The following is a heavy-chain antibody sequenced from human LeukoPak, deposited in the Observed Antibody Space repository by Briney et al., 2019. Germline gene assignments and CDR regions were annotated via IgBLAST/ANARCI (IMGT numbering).Heavy chain of an antibody. D-gene: IGHD4-23*01. J-gene: IGHJ6*02. Sequence: PSETLSLTCTVSGGSISNYYWNWIRQPPGKGLEWIGYVPYSGSTNYNPSLKSRVTISLYTSKNQFSLILNSVTAADTAVYYCAREGYGGNFYRGYYYYGMDVWGQGTTVTVSS. CDR3: AREGYGGNFYRGYYYYGMDV. V-gene: IGHV4-59*01. CDR2: VPYSGST. CDR1: GGSISNYY.